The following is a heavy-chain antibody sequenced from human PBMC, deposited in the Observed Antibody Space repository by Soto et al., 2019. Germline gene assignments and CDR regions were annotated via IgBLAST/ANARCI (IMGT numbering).Heavy chain of an antibody. J-gene: IGHJ5*02. CDR3: GRDLTSNTNCIDP. CDR2: IYYTGKT. Sequence: SETLSLTCSVSGDYIHVGGYYWTWIRQRPGKGLEWMGYIYYTGKTYYNPSLESRLTMSVDRSKNQFSLRLTSVTAADTAVYFCGRDLTSNTNCIDPWGQGTLVTVSS. CDR1: GDYIHVGGYY. D-gene: IGHD2-2*01. V-gene: IGHV4-30-4*01.